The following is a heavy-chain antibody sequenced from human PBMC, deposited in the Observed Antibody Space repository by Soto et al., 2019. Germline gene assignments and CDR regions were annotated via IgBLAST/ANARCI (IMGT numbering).Heavy chain of an antibody. CDR1: GFTFGNYW. CDR2: VSPDGRTA. J-gene: IGHJ4*02. Sequence: GGSLRLSCAVCGFTFGNYWIHWVRQAPWKGLVWVSRVSPDGRTATYADSVKGRLTISRDNAKSTLYLQMNSLRAEDTAVYYCADSWLPTSYWGRRTLVAVCS. D-gene: IGHD3-10*01. CDR3: ADSWLPTSY. V-gene: IGHV3-74*01.